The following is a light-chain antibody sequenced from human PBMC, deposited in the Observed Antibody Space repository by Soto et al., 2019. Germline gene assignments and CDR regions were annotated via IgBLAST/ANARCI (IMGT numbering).Light chain of an antibody. Sequence: EIVMTQSPATLSVSPGERATLSCRASQSVSSNLAWYQQKPGQAPRLLIYGASIRATGIPARFSGSGSGTDFTLTISSLEPEDFAVYYCQQRSNWPPLTFGGGTKVEL. CDR1: QSVSSN. CDR3: QQRSNWPPLT. V-gene: IGKV3-11*01. J-gene: IGKJ4*01. CDR2: GAS.